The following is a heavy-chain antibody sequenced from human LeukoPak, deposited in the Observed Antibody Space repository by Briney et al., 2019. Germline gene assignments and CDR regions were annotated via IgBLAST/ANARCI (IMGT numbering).Heavy chain of an antibody. V-gene: IGHV3-48*01. Sequence: GGSLRLSCAASGFTFSSYSMNWVRQAPGKGLEWVSYISSSSSTIYYADSVKGRFTISRDNAKNSLYLQMNSLRAEDTAVYYCARADLFDYWGQGTLVTVSS. CDR3: ARADLFDY. CDR1: GFTFSSYS. CDR2: ISSSSSTI. J-gene: IGHJ4*02.